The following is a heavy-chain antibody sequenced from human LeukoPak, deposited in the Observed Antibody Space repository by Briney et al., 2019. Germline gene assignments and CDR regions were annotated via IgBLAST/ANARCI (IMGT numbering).Heavy chain of an antibody. CDR2: INHSGST. CDR1: GGSFSGYY. CDR3: AKDLMVRGVISFDY. Sequence: SETLSLTCAVYGGSFSGYYWSWIRQPPGKGLEWIGEINHSGSTNYNPSLKSRVTISVDTSKNQFSLKLSSVTAADTAVYYCAKDLMVRGVISFDYWGQGTLVTVSS. D-gene: IGHD3-10*01. J-gene: IGHJ4*02. V-gene: IGHV4-34*01.